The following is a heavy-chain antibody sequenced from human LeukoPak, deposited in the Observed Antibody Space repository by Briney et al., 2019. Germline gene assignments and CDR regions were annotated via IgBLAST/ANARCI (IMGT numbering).Heavy chain of an antibody. J-gene: IGHJ5*02. D-gene: IGHD2-21*02. CDR3: ARVFRGVVTSNWFDP. CDR2: VYDNGNT. Sequence: SETLSLTCTFSCGSITGHYLTWIRQSPGKGPGWIGFVYDNGNTNYNSSLQSRVTMSVDTSTNQLSLKMTSVTAADTAIYYCARVFRGVVTSNWFDPWGQGTLVTVSS. CDR1: CGSITGHY. V-gene: IGHV4-59*11.